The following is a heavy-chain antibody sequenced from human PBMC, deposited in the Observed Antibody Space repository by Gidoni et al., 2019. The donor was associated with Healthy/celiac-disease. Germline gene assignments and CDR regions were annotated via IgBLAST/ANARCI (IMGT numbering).Heavy chain of an antibody. CDR2: ISYDGSNK. J-gene: IGHJ5*02. D-gene: IGHD6-13*01. Sequence: AQLVEPGVGVVQPGSSLRLPGAASGSTFSSYTMHWVRQAPGKGLEWVAVISYDGSNKNYADSVKGRFTISRDNSKNTLYLKMNSLGAEDTAVYYCAREVAAAGKWFDPWGQGTLVAVSS. CDR3: AREVAAAGKWFDP. CDR1: GSTFSSYT. V-gene: IGHV3-30-3*01.